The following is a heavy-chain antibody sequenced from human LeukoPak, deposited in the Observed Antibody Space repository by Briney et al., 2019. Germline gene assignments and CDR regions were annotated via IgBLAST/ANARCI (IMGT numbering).Heavy chain of an antibody. V-gene: IGHV3-30*02. J-gene: IGHJ4*02. D-gene: IGHD1-26*01. Sequence: PGVSLRLSCAASGFTFSSYGMHWVRQAPGKGLELVAFIRYDGSNKYYADSVKGRFTISRDNSKNTLYLQVNSLRAEDTAVYYCAIEVSGSYYGDYWGQGTLVSVSS. CDR3: AIEVSGSYYGDY. CDR1: GFTFSSYG. CDR2: IRYDGSNK.